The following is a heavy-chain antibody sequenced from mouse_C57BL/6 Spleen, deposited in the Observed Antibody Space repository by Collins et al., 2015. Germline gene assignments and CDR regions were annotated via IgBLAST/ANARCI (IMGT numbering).Heavy chain of an antibody. CDR2: IDPANGNT. D-gene: IGHD2-2*01. CDR3: ARMVSYAMDY. Sequence: EVQLQQSVAELVRPGASVKLSCTASGFNXKNTYMHWVKQRPEQGLEWIGRIDPANGNTKYAPKFQGKATISADTSSNTAYLQLSSLTSEDTAIYYCARMVSYAMDYWGQGTSVTVSS. CDR1: GFNXKNTY. J-gene: IGHJ4*01. V-gene: IGHV14-3*01.